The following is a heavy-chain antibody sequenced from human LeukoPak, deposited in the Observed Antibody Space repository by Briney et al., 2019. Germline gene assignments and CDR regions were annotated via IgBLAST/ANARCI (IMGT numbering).Heavy chain of an antibody. Sequence: SGPLPLPCAVYGGSFSGFHLGGLPHPPGEGLEGIGENNNSGSTNYKPSLKSRVTISVDTSKNQFSLKLSSVTAADTAVYYCARLPFLPAAVYYYYGMDVWGKGTTVTVSS. CDR2: NNNSGST. CDR3: ARLPFLPAAVYYYYGMDV. V-gene: IGHV4-34*01. CDR1: GGSFSGFH. J-gene: IGHJ6*04. D-gene: IGHD2-2*01.